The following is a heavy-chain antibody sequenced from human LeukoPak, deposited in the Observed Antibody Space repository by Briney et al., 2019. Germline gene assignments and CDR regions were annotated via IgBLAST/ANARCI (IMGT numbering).Heavy chain of an antibody. V-gene: IGHV3-15*07. D-gene: IGHD3-22*01. CDR2: IRSNSDGGTI. Sequence: SGGSLRLSCATSGFTFSNAWMNWVRQAPGKGLEWVGRIRSNSDGGTIDYAAPVKGRFTLSRDDSKTTLYLQMNSLQTEDTAVYYCATDFYDSTWGQGTLVTVSS. J-gene: IGHJ5*02. CDR3: ATDFYDST. CDR1: GFTFSNAW.